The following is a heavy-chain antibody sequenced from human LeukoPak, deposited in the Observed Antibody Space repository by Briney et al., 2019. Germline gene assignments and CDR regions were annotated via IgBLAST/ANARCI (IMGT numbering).Heavy chain of an antibody. V-gene: IGHV4-38-2*02. D-gene: IGHD3-16*01. J-gene: IGHJ4*02. CDR3: ARLGGSYLDY. Sequence: SETLSLTCSVSGYSISSGYYWGWIRQPPGQWLDWIGTIYHCGSTYYNPSLKSRVTISVDTSKNQFSLRLSSVTAADTAVYYCARLGGSYLDYWGQGTLVTVSS. CDR1: GYSISSGYY. CDR2: IYHCGST.